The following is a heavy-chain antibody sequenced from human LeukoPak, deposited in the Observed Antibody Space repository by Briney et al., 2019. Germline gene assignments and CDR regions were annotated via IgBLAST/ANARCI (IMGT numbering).Heavy chain of an antibody. CDR1: GFTFSSYA. V-gene: IGHV3-23*01. D-gene: IGHD1-1*01. J-gene: IGHJ4*02. Sequence: PGGSLRLSCAASGFTFSSYAISWVRLPPGKGLEWVSAFSGSGDSTYYADSVKGRFTISRDNSKNTLFLQMNSLRAEDTAVYYCAKSHASIWNVYDYWGQGTLVTVSS. CDR2: FSGSGDST. CDR3: AKSHASIWNVYDY.